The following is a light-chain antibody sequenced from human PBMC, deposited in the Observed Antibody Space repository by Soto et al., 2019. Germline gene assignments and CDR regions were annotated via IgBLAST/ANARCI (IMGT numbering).Light chain of an antibody. CDR2: EGS. V-gene: IGLV2-23*03. CDR3: CSYAGSSTFVV. CDR1: SSDVGSYNF. J-gene: IGLJ2*01. Sequence: QSALTQPVSVSGSPGQSITISCTGTSSDVGSYNFVSWYQQHPGKAPKLMIFEGSKRPSGVSNRFSGSKSGNTASLTISGLQAEDEADYYCCSYAGSSTFVVFGGGTKVTVL.